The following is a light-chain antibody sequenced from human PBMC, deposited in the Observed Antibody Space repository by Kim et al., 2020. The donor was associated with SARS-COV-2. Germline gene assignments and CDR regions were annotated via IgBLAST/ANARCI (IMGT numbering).Light chain of an antibody. CDR2: QDS. Sequence: VSVSPGQTASITCSGDKLGDKYACWYQQKPGQSPVLVIYQDSKRPSGIPERFSGSNSGNTATLTISGTQAMDEADYYCQAWDSSSVVFGGGTKLTVL. CDR3: QAWDSSSVV. J-gene: IGLJ2*01. V-gene: IGLV3-1*01. CDR1: KLGDKY.